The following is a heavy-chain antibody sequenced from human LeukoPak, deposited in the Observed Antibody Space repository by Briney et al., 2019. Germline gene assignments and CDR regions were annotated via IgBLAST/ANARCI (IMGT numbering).Heavy chain of an antibody. CDR1: GFTFSSYS. V-gene: IGHV3-48*01. D-gene: IGHD5-18*01. CDR3: ARAPYSNFDY. CDR2: ISSSSSTI. J-gene: IGHJ4*02. Sequence: PGGSLRLSCAASGFTFSSYSMNWVRQAPGKGLEWVSYISSSSSTIYYADSAKGRFTISRDNAKNSLYLQMNSLRAEDTAVYYCARAPYSNFDYWGQGTLVTVSS.